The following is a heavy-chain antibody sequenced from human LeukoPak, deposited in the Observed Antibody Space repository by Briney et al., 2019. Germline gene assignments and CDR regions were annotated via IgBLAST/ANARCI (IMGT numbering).Heavy chain of an antibody. J-gene: IGHJ4*02. CDR2: IYYSGST. V-gene: IGHV4-59*01. Sequence: SETLSHTCTVSGGSISSYYWSWIRQPPGKGLEWIGYIYYSGSTNYNPSLKSRVTISVDTSKNQFSLKLSSVTAADTAVYYCARSFSGSYSDYWGQGTLVTVSS. D-gene: IGHD1-26*01. CDR1: GGSISSYY. CDR3: ARSFSGSYSDY.